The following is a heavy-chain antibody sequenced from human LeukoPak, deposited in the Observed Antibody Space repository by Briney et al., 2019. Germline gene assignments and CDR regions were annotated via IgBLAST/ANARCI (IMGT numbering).Heavy chain of an antibody. CDR2: PSGTSDST. V-gene: IGHV3-23*01. CDR1: GFTFSSYA. CDR3: AKVATWTHFDY. D-gene: IGHD3/OR15-3a*01. J-gene: IGHJ4*02. Sequence: PGGSLRLSCAASGFTFSSYAMTWVRQAPGQGLEWVSAPSGTSDSTYYADSVKGRFSISRDNSKNTLYLQISSLRVEDTAVYYCAKVATWTHFDYWGQGILVTVSS.